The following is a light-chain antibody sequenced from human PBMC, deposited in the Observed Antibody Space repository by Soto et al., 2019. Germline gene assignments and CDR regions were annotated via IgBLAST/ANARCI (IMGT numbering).Light chain of an antibody. Sequence: QSVLTQPPSASGTPGQGVTISCSGSSSNIGSNYVYWYQQLPGTAPKLLIYRNNQRPSEVPDRFSGSKSGTSASLGISGLRSEDEADYYCAAWDDSLSGLYVFGTGTKVTVL. CDR1: SSNIGSNY. CDR3: AAWDDSLSGLYV. J-gene: IGLJ1*01. V-gene: IGLV1-47*01. CDR2: RNN.